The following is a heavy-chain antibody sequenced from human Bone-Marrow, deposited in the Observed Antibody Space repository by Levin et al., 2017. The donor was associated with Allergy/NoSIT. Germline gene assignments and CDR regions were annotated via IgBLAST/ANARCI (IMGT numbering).Heavy chain of an antibody. J-gene: IGHJ6*02. CDR1: GGTIRSGGYY. Sequence: SETLSLTCTVSGGTIRSGGYYWSWVRQVPGKGLEWIGSIYHSGSTYYNPSLKSQASISVDTSKNQFSLKLTSVTVAASAVYYCARHYGSGSLYYGMDVWGQGATVTVSS. CDR2: IYHSGST. V-gene: IGHV4-31*01. D-gene: IGHD3-10*01. CDR3: ARHYGSGSLYYGMDV.